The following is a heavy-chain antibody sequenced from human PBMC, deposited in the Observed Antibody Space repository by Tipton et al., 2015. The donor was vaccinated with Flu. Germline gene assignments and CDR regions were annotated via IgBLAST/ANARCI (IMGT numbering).Heavy chain of an antibody. D-gene: IGHD3-10*02. CDR1: GYTFTDNL. J-gene: IGHJ4*02. V-gene: IGHV1-2*06. Sequence: QVQLVQSGPEVKMPGASVIVSCKTSGYTFTDNLVHWLRQAPGQGLEWVGHIKCSGGDTVFAPKFHGRVTMSRDTSTNTVYMILSRLTSDDTAMYYCARELFGSYYFDHWGQGALVTVSP. CDR2: IKCSGGDT. CDR3: ARELFGSYYFDH.